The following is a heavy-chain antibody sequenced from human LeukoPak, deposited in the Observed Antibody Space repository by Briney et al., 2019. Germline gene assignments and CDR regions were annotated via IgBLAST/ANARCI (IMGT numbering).Heavy chain of an antibody. CDR3: ARNSCPSGTCYDNRGYFDY. CDR2: ISSSGSTI. Sequence: PGGSLRLSCAASGFTFSSYEMNWVRQAPGKGLEWVSYISSSGSTIYYADSVKGRFTISRDNAKNSLYLQMNSLRAEDTAVYYCARNSCPSGTCYDNRGYFDYWGQGTLVTVSS. CDR1: GFTFSSYE. V-gene: IGHV3-48*03. D-gene: IGHD2-15*01. J-gene: IGHJ4*02.